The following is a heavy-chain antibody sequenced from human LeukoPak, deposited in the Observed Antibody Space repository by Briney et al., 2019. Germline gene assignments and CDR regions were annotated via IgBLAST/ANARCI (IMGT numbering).Heavy chain of an antibody. CDR1: GGTFSSYA. V-gene: IGHV1-69*04. Sequence: ASVKVSCKASGGTFSSYAISWVRPAPGQGLEWMGRIIPILGIANYAQKFQGRVTITADKSTSTAYMELSSLRSEDTAVYYCARGGVVAATFNHYYYGMDVWGQGTTVTVSS. CDR2: IIPILGIA. CDR3: ARGGVVAATFNHYYYGMDV. D-gene: IGHD2-15*01. J-gene: IGHJ6*02.